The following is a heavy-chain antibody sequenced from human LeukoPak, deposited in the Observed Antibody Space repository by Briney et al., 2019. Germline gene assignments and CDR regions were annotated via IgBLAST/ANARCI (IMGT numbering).Heavy chain of an antibody. CDR1: GFTFSSYA. D-gene: IGHD2-2*01. J-gene: IGHJ6*02. Sequence: GGSLRLSCAASGFTFSSYAMHWVRQAPGKGLEWVAVILYDGSNKYYADSVKGRFTISRDNSKNTLYLQMNSLRAEDTAVYYCARAGGCSSTSCYYYGMDVWGQGTTVTVSS. V-gene: IGHV3-30-3*01. CDR2: ILYDGSNK. CDR3: ARAGGCSSTSCYYYGMDV.